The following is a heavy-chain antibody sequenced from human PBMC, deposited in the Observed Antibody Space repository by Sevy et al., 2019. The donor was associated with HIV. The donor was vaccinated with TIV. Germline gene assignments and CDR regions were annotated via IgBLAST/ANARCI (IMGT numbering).Heavy chain of an antibody. CDR2: ISSSSSYI. Sequence: GGSLRLSCAASGFTFSSYSMNWVRQAPGKGLEWVSSISSSSSYIYYADSVKGRFTISRDNAKNSLYLQMNSLRAEDPAVYYCAKSSSAMIVVAPFDYWGQGTLVTVSS. CDR1: GFTFSSYS. D-gene: IGHD3-22*01. V-gene: IGHV3-21*01. J-gene: IGHJ4*02. CDR3: AKSSSAMIVVAPFDY.